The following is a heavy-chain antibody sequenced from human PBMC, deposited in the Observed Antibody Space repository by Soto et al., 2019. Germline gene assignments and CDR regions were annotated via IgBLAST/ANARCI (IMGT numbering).Heavy chain of an antibody. CDR1: GGTFSSYA. D-gene: IGHD3-3*01. CDR3: ARVRITIFGVGRPLRDYYYGMDV. V-gene: IGHV1-69*06. Sequence: GASVKVSCKASGGTFSSYAISWVRQAPGQGLEWMGGIIPIFGTANYAQKFQGRVTITADKSTSTAYMELSSLRSEDTAVYYCARVRITIFGVGRPLRDYYYGMDVWGQGTTVTAP. CDR2: IIPIFGTA. J-gene: IGHJ6*02.